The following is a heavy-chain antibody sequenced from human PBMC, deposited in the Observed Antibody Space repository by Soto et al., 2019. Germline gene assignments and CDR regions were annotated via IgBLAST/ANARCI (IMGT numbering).Heavy chain of an antibody. Sequence: SETLSLTCTVSGGSISSGGYYWSWIRQHPGKGLEWIGYIYYSGSTYYNPSLKSRVTISVDTSKNQFSLKLSSVTAADTAVYYCARGPSGDKVHYWGQGALVTVSS. CDR3: ARGPSGDKVHY. J-gene: IGHJ4*02. D-gene: IGHD7-27*01. CDR1: GGSISSGGYY. V-gene: IGHV4-31*03. CDR2: IYYSGST.